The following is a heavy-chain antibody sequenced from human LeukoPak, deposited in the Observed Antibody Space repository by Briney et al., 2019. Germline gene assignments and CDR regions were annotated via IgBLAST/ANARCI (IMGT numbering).Heavy chain of an antibody. CDR3: AKDGRIVGARGYYFDY. J-gene: IGHJ4*02. CDR2: ISWNSGSI. CDR1: GFTFDDYA. Sequence: PGGSLRLSCAASGFTFDDYAMHWVRHAPGKGLEWVSGISWNSGSIGYADSVKGRFTISRDSAKNFLYLQMNSLRAEDTALYYCAKDGRIVGARGYYFDYWGQGTLVTVSS. D-gene: IGHD1-26*01. V-gene: IGHV3-9*01.